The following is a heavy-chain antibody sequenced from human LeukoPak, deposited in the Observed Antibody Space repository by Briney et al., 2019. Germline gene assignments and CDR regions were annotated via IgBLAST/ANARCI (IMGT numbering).Heavy chain of an antibody. CDR3: ARDRRTTGWFDP. D-gene: IGHD1-7*01. CDR2: INPSGGST. CDR1: GYTFTSYY. J-gene: IGHJ5*02. Sequence: ASVKVSCKASGYTFTSYYMHWVRQAPGQGLEWMGIINPSGGSTSYAQKFQGRVTMTRDMSTSTVHMELSSLRSEDTAVYYCARDRRTTGWFDPWGQGTLVTVSS. V-gene: IGHV1-46*01.